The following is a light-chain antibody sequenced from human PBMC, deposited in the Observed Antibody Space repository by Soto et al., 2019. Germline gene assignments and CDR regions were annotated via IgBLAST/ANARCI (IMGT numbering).Light chain of an antibody. CDR1: SSDVGSYNL. Sequence: QSALTQPASVSGSPGQSITISCTGTSSDVGSYNLVSWYQQHPGKAPKLMIYEGSKRPSGVSNRFSGPKSGNTASLTISGLQAEDEADYYCCSYAGSSTFYVFGTGTKLTVL. V-gene: IGLV2-23*03. J-gene: IGLJ1*01. CDR3: CSYAGSSTFYV. CDR2: EGS.